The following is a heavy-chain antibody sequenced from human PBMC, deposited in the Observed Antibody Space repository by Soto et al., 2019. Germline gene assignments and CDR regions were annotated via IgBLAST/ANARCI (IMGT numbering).Heavy chain of an antibody. D-gene: IGHD7-27*01. Sequence: EVQLVESGGGLVKPGGSLRLSCAASGFTFSSYSMNWVRQAPGKGLEWISSISSSSSYIYYADSVKGRFTNSRDNARNSLYLPMNSLRAEDTAVYYCARTWGHYYYFYYMDVWGKGTTVSVSS. J-gene: IGHJ6*03. V-gene: IGHV3-21*01. CDR3: ARTWGHYYYFYYMDV. CDR2: ISSSSSYI. CDR1: GFTFSSYS.